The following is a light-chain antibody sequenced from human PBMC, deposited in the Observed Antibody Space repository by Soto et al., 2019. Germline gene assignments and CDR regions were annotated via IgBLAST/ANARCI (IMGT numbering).Light chain of an antibody. V-gene: IGLV2-11*01. J-gene: IGLJ2*01. Sequence: QSALTQPRSVSGSPGQSVTISCTGASNNVGGYNYVSWYQHHPGKVPQLIIYGVTKRPSGVPDRFSGSKSGNTASLTISGLQVEDEADYYCCSYAGTYTWIFGGGTQLTVL. CDR3: CSYAGTYTWI. CDR1: SNNVGGYNY. CDR2: GVT.